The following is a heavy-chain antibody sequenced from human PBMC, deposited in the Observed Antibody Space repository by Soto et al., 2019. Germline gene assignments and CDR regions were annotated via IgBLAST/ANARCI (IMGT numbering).Heavy chain of an antibody. CDR2: ISWGSGSI. V-gene: IGHV3-9*01. CDR3: AKDAAYYFDY. Sequence: EVQLVESGGGLVQPGRSLRLSCAASGFTFDDYAMHWVRQAPGKGLEWVSGISWGSGSIDYADSVKGRFTISRDNAKNSLYLHMNSLRAEDTALYYCAKDAAYYFDYWGQGTLVTVSS. J-gene: IGHJ4*02. CDR1: GFTFDDYA. D-gene: IGHD6-25*01.